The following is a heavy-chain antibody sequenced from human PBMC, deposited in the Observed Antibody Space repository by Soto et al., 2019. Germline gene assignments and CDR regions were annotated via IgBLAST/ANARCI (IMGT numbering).Heavy chain of an antibody. J-gene: IGHJ4*02. CDR1: GFTFSSYW. CDR3: AIVTSSFDY. D-gene: IGHD2-21*02. V-gene: IGHV3-7*05. Sequence: PGGSLRLSCAASGFTFSSYWMSWVRQAPGKGLEWVANIKQDGSEKYNVDYVKGRFNISRDNAKNSLYLQMNSIRAEDTAVYYCAIVTSSFDYWGQGTLVTVSS. CDR2: IKQDGSEK.